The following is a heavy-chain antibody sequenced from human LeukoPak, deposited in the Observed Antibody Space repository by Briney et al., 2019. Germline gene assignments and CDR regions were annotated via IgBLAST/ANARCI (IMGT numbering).Heavy chain of an antibody. Sequence: SETLSLTCAVYGGSFSGYYWSWIRQPPGKGLEWIGDINRSGSTNYNPSLKSRVTISVDTSKNQFSLKLSSVTAADTAVYYCARMGTQGAYSSSYEWDYWGQGTLVTVSS. CDR3: ARMGTQGAYSSSYEWDY. J-gene: IGHJ4*02. V-gene: IGHV4-34*01. D-gene: IGHD6-13*01. CDR2: INRSGST. CDR1: GGSFSGYY.